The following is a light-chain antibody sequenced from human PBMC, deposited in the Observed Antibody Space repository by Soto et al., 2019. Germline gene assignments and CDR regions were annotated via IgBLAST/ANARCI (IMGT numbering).Light chain of an antibody. CDR2: GAS. J-gene: IGKJ1*01. CDR3: LQYNKWPRT. Sequence: EVVLTQSPATLSVSPGERGTLSCRASQNIISNLAWYQQTPGQAPRLISYGASTRATGIPARFNGSGSGTDFTLTISSLQSEDFEVYYCLQYNKWPRTFGQGTKVDIK. CDR1: QNIISN. V-gene: IGKV3-15*01.